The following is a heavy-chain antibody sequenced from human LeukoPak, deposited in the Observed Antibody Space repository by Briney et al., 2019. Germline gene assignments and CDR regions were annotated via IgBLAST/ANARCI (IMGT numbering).Heavy chain of an antibody. D-gene: IGHD6-19*01. Sequence: PGRSLRLSCAASGFTFNSYGMHWVRHAPGKGLEWVAVIWYDGSNKYYADSVKGRFTISRDNSENTLYLQMDSLRAEDTAVYYCARDPGVRWLVGFDYWGQGTLVTVSS. V-gene: IGHV3-33*01. CDR1: GFTFNSYG. CDR2: IWYDGSNK. J-gene: IGHJ4*02. CDR3: ARDPGVRWLVGFDY.